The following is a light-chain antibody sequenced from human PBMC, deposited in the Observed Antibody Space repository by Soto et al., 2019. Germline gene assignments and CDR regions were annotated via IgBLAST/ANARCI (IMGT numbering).Light chain of an antibody. V-gene: IGLV1-44*01. Sequence: QSALTQPPSASGTPGQRVTISCSGSSSNIGSNTVNWYQQLSGTAPKLLIYSNDQRPSGVPDRFSGSKSGTSASLAISGLQSEDESDYYCAAWDDTLNGYVFGAGTNLTVL. CDR3: AAWDDTLNGYV. CDR2: SND. CDR1: SSNIGSNT. J-gene: IGLJ1*01.